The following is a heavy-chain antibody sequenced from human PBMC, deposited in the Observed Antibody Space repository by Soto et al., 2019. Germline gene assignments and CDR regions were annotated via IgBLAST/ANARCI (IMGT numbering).Heavy chain of an antibody. CDR1: GGSISTYY. CDR3: ARVGTTGTLWY. CDR2: IHYSGSA. Sequence: QVQLQESGPGLVKPSETLSLTCTVSGGSISTYYWSWVRQPPGKGLEWIAYIHYSGSANYNPSLKXRVTISVDTSKNQFSLKVTSVTAADTAGYYCARVGTTGTLWYWGQGTLVTVSS. J-gene: IGHJ4*02. D-gene: IGHD1-1*01. V-gene: IGHV4-59*01.